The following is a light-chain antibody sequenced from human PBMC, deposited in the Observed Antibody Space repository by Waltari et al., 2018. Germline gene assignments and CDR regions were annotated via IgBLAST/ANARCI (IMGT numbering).Light chain of an antibody. CDR2: GAS. CDR1: QSISTSY. V-gene: IGKV3-20*01. J-gene: IGKJ1*01. CDR3: QQYVTSPWT. Sequence: EIVLTQSPGTLSLSPGERATLSCRASQSISTSYLAWYQQKPGQAPRLLVFGASRRATGIPARFSGSGSGTDFTLTISGLEPEDFAFYYCQQYVTSPWTFGQGTKVEIK.